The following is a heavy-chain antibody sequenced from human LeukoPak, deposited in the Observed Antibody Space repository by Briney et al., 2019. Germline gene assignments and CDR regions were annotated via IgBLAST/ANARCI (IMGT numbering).Heavy chain of an antibody. Sequence: PGRSLRLSCAASGFTFSSYGMHWVRQAPGEGLEWVAVISYDGSNKYYADSVKGRFTISRDNPKNTLYLQMNSLRAEDTAVYYCAKDHYDYWGQGTLVTVSS. CDR3: AKDHYDY. CDR1: GFTFSSYG. J-gene: IGHJ4*02. V-gene: IGHV3-30*18. CDR2: ISYDGSNK.